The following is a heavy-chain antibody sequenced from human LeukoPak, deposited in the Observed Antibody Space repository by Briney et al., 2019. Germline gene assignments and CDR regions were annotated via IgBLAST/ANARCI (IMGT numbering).Heavy chain of an antibody. V-gene: IGHV3-74*01. CDR3: VSDLCGGDDQ. Sequence: GGSLRLSCAASGFTFNSYWMHWVRQAPGKGLVWVSRIDEDGKTIDYVDSVRGRFTISRDNAKDTLYLQMSSLRDEDTAVYYCVSDLCGGDDQWGRGTLVTVSS. D-gene: IGHD3-3*01. CDR1: GFTFNSYW. CDR2: IDEDGKTI. J-gene: IGHJ5*02.